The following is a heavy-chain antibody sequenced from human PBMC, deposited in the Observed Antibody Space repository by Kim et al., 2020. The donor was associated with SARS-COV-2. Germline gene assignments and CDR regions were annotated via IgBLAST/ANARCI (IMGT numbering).Heavy chain of an antibody. Sequence: GGSLRLSCAASGFTFSSYSMNWVRQAPGKGLEWVSSISSSSSYIYYADSVKGRFTISRDNAKNSLYLQMNSLRAEDTAVYYRAREDDYGGFEAYWGQGTLVTVSS. CDR3: AREDDYGGFEAY. CDR2: ISSSSSYI. V-gene: IGHV3-21*01. D-gene: IGHD4-17*01. J-gene: IGHJ4*02. CDR1: GFTFSSYS.